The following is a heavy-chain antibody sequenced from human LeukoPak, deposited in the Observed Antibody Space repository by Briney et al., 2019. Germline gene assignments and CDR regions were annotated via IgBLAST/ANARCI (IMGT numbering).Heavy chain of an antibody. CDR2: IYSSGST. CDR3: ARDLGRYNYGYSFDF. Sequence: PSETLSLTCSVSGGSISSYSWSWIRQPPGKGLEWIGRIYSSGSTTYNPSLKSRVTMSVDTSKNQFSLRLSSVTAADTAVYYCARDLGRYNYGYSFDFWGQGTLVSVSS. CDR1: GGSISSYS. V-gene: IGHV4-4*07. J-gene: IGHJ4*02. D-gene: IGHD5-18*01.